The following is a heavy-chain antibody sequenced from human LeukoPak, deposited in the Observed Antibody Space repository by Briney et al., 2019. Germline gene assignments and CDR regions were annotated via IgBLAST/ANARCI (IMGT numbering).Heavy chain of an antibody. V-gene: IGHV3-66*02. D-gene: IGHD3-3*01. J-gene: IGHJ4*02. CDR3: ARDGITIFGVVTYDY. CDR2: IYSGGST. CDR1: GFTVSSNY. Sequence: GGSLRLSCAASGFTVSSNYMSWVRQAPGKGLEWVSVIYSGGSTYYADSVKGRFTISRDNSKNTLYLQTNSLRAEDTAVYYCARDGITIFGVVTYDYWGQGTLVTVAS.